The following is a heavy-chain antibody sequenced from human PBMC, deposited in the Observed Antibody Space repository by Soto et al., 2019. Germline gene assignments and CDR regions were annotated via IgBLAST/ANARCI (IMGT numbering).Heavy chain of an antibody. CDR1: GFTFSSYA. CDR2: ISGSGGST. Sequence: PGGSLRLSCAASGFTFSSYAMSWVRQAPGKGLEWVSAISGSGGSTYYADSVKGRFTISRDNSKNTLYLQMNSLRAEDTAVYYCAKEGGYCSSTSCYRGGLFDYWGQGTLVTVSS. V-gene: IGHV3-23*01. J-gene: IGHJ4*02. D-gene: IGHD2-2*02. CDR3: AKEGGYCSSTSCYRGGLFDY.